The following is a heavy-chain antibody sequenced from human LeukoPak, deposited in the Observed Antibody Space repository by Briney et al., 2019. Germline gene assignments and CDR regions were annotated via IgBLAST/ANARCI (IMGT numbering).Heavy chain of an antibody. J-gene: IGHJ6*03. D-gene: IGHD1-26*01. CDR2: IIPIFGSA. CDR1: GDIFNSYS. CDR3: ARVGRSCGSLPNSYYYMDV. V-gene: IGHV1-69*05. Sequence: GASVTVSCKASGDIFNSYSISWVRQAPGQGLEWMGGIIPIFGSANYAQKFQGRVTITTDQSTTTAYMELSSLSSEDTAVYYCARVGRSCGSLPNSYYYMDVWGKGTTVTVSS.